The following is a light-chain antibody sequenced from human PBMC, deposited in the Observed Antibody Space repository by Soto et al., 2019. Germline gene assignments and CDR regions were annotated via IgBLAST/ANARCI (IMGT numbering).Light chain of an antibody. Sequence: QSALTQPASVSGSPGQSITISCTGTSSDIGGFYYVSWYQHQPGKDPKLMIYQVSNRPSGVSNRFSGSKSGNTASLTISGLQAEDEADYFCSSYSSSSTFYVFGAGTKVTVL. CDR3: SSYSSSSTFYV. CDR1: SSDIGGFYY. V-gene: IGLV2-14*01. J-gene: IGLJ1*01. CDR2: QVS.